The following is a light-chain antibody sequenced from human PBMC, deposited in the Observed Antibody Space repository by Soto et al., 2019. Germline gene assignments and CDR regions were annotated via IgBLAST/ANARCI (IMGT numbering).Light chain of an antibody. CDR1: ERIVFY. CDR3: QQSFSTPRT. V-gene: IGKV1-39*01. CDR2: GAS. J-gene: IGKJ2*01. Sequence: DIQMTQSPSSLSASVGDRVTMSCRASERIVFYLNWYQQKPGKAPKLLIYGASSLLSGVPSRFSGNGSGTDFTFAISSLQPEDFATYYCQQSFSTPRTFGQGTKLEIK.